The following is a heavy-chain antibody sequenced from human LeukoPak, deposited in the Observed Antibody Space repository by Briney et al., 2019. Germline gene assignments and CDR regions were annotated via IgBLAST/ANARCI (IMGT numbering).Heavy chain of an antibody. D-gene: IGHD3-22*01. Sequence: GGSLRLSCAASGFTFSSYAMSWVRQAPGKGLEWVSAISGSGGSTYYADSVKGRFTISRDNSKNTLYLQMNSLRAEDAAVYYCAKVGGRNQWLLHAYCFDYWGQGTLVTVSS. CDR3: AKVGGRNQWLLHAYCFDY. CDR2: ISGSGGST. J-gene: IGHJ4*02. V-gene: IGHV3-23*01. CDR1: GFTFSSYA.